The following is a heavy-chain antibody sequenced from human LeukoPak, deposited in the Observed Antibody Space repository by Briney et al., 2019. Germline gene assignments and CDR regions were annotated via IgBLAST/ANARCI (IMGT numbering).Heavy chain of an antibody. J-gene: IGHJ4*02. D-gene: IGHD5-18*01. CDR2: LFYSGST. CDR3: ARHSRYGLYYFDY. Sequence: PSETLSLTCTVSGGSISSSSYYWGWIRQPPGKGLEWIVSLFYSGSTYYDPSLKSRVTISVDTSKNQFSLKVTSVTAADTAVYYCARHSRYGLYYFDYWGQGTLVPVSS. CDR1: GGSISSSSYY. V-gene: IGHV4-39*01.